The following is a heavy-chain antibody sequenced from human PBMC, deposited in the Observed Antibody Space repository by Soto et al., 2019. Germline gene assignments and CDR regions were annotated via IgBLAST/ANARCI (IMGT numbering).Heavy chain of an antibody. V-gene: IGHV3-23*01. CDR2: MSGSGGST. Sequence: GGTLRLSCATSGFTFSSYGMSWVRQAPGKGLEWVSAMSGSGGSTYYADSVKGRVTISRDNSKNTLYLQMNSLRPEDTAVYYFAKCVGFPYHFDYWGQGTQVTVS. CDR1: GFTFSSYG. J-gene: IGHJ4*02. CDR3: AKCVGFPYHFDY. D-gene: IGHD1-26*01.